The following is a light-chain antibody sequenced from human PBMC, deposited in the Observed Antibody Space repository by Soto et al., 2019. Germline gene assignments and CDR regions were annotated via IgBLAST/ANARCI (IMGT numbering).Light chain of an antibody. CDR1: QSVSGY. J-gene: IGKJ1*01. CDR2: AAS. Sequence: DIQMTQSPSSLSASVGDRVTSTGRANQSVSGYLNWYRHKPGQAPQLLIDAASSLQSGIPSRFSRSGFGTEITLTISSLQPEDFATVYCQQSFRSRTFGQGTRVEIK. V-gene: IGKV1-39*01. CDR3: QQSFRSRT.